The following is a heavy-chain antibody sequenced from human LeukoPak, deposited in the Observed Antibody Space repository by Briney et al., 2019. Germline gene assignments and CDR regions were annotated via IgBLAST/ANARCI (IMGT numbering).Heavy chain of an antibody. Sequence: TGGSLRLSCAASGFTFSSYSMNWVRQAPGKGLEWVSYISGSGGSTYYADYEATVKGRFTIYRDSSKNTMFLQMNSLRAEDTAVYNCAKGRTMAGRGAIDYWGQGTLVTVSS. J-gene: IGHJ4*02. D-gene: IGHD3-10*01. CDR2: ISGSGGST. V-gene: IGHV3-23*01. CDR1: GFTFSSYS. CDR3: AKGRTMAGRGAIDY.